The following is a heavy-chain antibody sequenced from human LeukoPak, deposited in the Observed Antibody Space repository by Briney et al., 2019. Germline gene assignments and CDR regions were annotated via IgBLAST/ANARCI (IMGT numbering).Heavy chain of an antibody. Sequence: GGSLRLSCAASGFTLSDYGIHWVRQAPGKGLEWVASIRYDGSNEYYADSVKGRFTISRDNSKNKVYLQMNGLRGDDTALYYCAKDPIAYMYAGNVYFDYWGQGTLVTVSS. CDR1: GFTLSDYG. D-gene: IGHD2-8*01. J-gene: IGHJ4*02. V-gene: IGHV3-30*02. CDR2: IRYDGSNE. CDR3: AKDPIAYMYAGNVYFDY.